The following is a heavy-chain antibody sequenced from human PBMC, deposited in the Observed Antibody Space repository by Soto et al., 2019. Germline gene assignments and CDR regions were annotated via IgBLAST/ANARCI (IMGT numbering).Heavy chain of an antibody. Sequence: PGESLKISCKGSGYSFTSYWIGWVRQMPGKGLEWMGIIYPGDSDTRYSPSFQGQVTVSADKSISTAYLQWSGLKASDTAMYYCARRADDYDILTGYYGYWFDPWGQGTLVTVSS. D-gene: IGHD3-9*01. CDR1: GYSFTSYW. J-gene: IGHJ5*02. CDR2: IYPGDSDT. CDR3: ARRADDYDILTGYYGYWFDP. V-gene: IGHV5-51*01.